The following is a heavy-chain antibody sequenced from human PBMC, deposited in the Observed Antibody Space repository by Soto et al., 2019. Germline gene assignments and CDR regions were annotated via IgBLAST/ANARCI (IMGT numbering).Heavy chain of an antibody. V-gene: IGHV4-34*01. CDR1: GGSFSGYY. J-gene: IGHJ5*02. Sequence: SETLSLTCAFYGGSFSGYYWSWIRQPPGKGLEWIGEINHSGSTNYNPSLKSRVTISVDTSKNQFSLKLSSVTAADTAVYYCATPKGGYGAWGQGTLVTVSS. CDR2: INHSGST. D-gene: IGHD5-12*01. CDR3: ATPKGGYGA.